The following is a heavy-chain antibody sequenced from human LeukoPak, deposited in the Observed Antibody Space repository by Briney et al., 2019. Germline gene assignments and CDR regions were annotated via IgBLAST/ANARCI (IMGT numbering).Heavy chain of an antibody. CDR2: ISGSGGST. J-gene: IGHJ4*02. CDR3: AKDLHGYSSLQGGTFDY. V-gene: IGHV3-23*01. CDR1: GFTFSSYA. Sequence: GGSLRLSCAASGFTFSSYAMSWVRQAPAKGLEWVSAISGSGGSTYYGDSVKGRFTISRDNSKNTLYLQMNSLRAEDTAVYCCAKDLHGYSSLQGGTFDYWGQGTLVTVSS. D-gene: IGHD6-19*01.